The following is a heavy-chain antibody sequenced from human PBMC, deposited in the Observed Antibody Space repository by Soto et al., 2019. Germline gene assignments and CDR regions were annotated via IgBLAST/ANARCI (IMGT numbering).Heavy chain of an antibody. CDR2: INPSGGST. J-gene: IGHJ3*02. CDR1: GYTFTSYY. V-gene: IGHV1-46*01. D-gene: IGHD6-6*01. CDR3: ATSWSIAAHSPDDFDI. Sequence: ASVKVSCKASGYTFTSYYMHWVRQAPGQGLEWMGIINPSGGSTSYAQKFQGRVTMTRDTSTSTVYMELSSLRSEDTAVYYCATSWSIAAHSPDDFDIWGQGTMVTVSS.